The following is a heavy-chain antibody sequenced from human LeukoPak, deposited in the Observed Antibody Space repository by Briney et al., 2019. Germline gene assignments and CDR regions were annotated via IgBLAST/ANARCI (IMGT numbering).Heavy chain of an antibody. V-gene: IGHV2-70*04. J-gene: IGHJ4*02. D-gene: IGHD6-13*01. Sequence: SGPTLVKPTQTLTLTCTFSGFSLSTSGVRVSWIRQPPGKAPEWLARIDWDDDTFYTPSLKTRLTISKDTSKNQVVLTMTNMDPVDTATYYCARIYSDSGSYHFDHWGRGTLVTVSS. CDR3: ARIYSDSGSYHFDH. CDR2: IDWDDDT. CDR1: GFSLSTSGVR.